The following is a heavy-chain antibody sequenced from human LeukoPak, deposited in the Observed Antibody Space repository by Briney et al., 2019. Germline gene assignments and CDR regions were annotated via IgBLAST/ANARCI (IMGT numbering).Heavy chain of an antibody. V-gene: IGHV5-51*01. CDR1: GYSFSSYW. Sequence: GESLKISCKGSGYSFSSYWIAWVRQMPGKGLEWMGIIYPYDSDTRYNPSFQGQVTISADKSISTAYLQWSSLKASDTAMYYCARQGTPYSSSWKEGAFDIWGQGTMVTVSS. CDR2: IYPYDSDT. CDR3: ARQGTPYSSSWKEGAFDI. J-gene: IGHJ3*02. D-gene: IGHD6-13*01.